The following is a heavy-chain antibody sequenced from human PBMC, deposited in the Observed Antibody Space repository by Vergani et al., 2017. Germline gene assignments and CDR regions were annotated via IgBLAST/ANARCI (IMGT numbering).Heavy chain of an antibody. V-gene: IGHV3-21*02. CDR1: GFSFSSYS. D-gene: IGHD2-15*01. Sequence: EVQLVESGGGLVKPGGSLRLSCAASGFSFSSYSMNWVRQAPGKGLEWVASISGSSSYVFYRDSVEGRFTITRDNSKNTLYLQMNSLRAEDTAVYYCAKDPRSGPYYYYYYMDVWGKGTTVTVSS. CDR3: AKDPRSGPYYYYYYMDV. J-gene: IGHJ6*03. CDR2: ISGSSSYV.